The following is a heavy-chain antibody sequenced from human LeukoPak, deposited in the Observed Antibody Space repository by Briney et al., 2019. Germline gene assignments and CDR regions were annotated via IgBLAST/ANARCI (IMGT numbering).Heavy chain of an antibody. CDR2: ISAYNGNT. V-gene: IGHV1-18*01. CDR1: GYTFTSYG. J-gene: IGHJ5*02. CDR3: VRDLGYSYGYNWFDP. D-gene: IGHD5-18*01. Sequence: ASVKVSCKASGYTFTSYGISWVRQAPGQGLEWMGWISAYNGNTNYAQKLQGRVTMTTDTSTSTAYMELRSLRSDDTAVYYCVRDLGYSYGYNWFDPWGQGTLVTVSS.